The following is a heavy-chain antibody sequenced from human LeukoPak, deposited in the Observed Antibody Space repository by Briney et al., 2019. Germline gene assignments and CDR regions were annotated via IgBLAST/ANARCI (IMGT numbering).Heavy chain of an antibody. Sequence: SETLSLTCTVSGGSISSSSYYWGWIRQPPGKGLEWIGSIYYSGSTYYNPSLKSRVTISVDTSKNQSSLKLSSVTAADTAVYYCARGERFLGAFDIWGQGTMVTVSS. V-gene: IGHV4-39*01. D-gene: IGHD3-3*01. J-gene: IGHJ3*02. CDR2: IYYSGST. CDR1: GGSISSSSYY. CDR3: ARGERFLGAFDI.